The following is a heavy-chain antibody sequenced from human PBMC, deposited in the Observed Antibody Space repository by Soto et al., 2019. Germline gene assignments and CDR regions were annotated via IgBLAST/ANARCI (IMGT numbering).Heavy chain of an antibody. CDR1: GFTFSDHY. D-gene: IGHD1-26*01. CDR3: ARFSGSYTRGLDY. V-gene: IGHV3-72*01. CDR2: SRNKANSYST. J-gene: IGHJ4*01. Sequence: PGGSLRLSSAASGFTFSDHYMDWVRQAPGKGLEWVGRSRNKANSYSTEYAASVKGRFTISRDESKNSLYLQMNRLKTEDTAVYYCARFSGSYTRGLDYWGHGTLVTVSS.